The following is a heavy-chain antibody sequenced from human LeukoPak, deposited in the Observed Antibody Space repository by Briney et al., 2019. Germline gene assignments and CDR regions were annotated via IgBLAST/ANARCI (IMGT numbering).Heavy chain of an antibody. CDR1: GGSFSGYY. V-gene: IGHV4-59*08. CDR2: IYYSGST. Sequence: PSETLSLTCAVYGGSFSGYYWSWIRQPPGKGLERIGYIYYSGSTNYNPSLKSRVTISVDTSKNQFSLKLSSVTAADTAVYYCARHAPFGGYLDYWGQGTLVTVSS. J-gene: IGHJ4*02. CDR3: ARHAPFGGYLDY. D-gene: IGHD2-15*01.